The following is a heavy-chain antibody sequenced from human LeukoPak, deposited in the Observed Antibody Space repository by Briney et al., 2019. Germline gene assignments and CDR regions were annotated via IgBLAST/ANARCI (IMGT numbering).Heavy chain of an antibody. CDR3: ARSPGRGAYFDY. Sequence: SQTLSLTCTVSGGSISSGGYYWSWIRQPPGKGLEWIGCIYHSVSTYYNPSLKSPVTISVDTSKNQFSLKLSSVTAADTAVYYCARSPGRGAYFDYWGQGTLVTVSS. D-gene: IGHD1-26*01. CDR1: GGSISSGGYY. V-gene: IGHV4-30-2*02. CDR2: IYHSVST. J-gene: IGHJ4*02.